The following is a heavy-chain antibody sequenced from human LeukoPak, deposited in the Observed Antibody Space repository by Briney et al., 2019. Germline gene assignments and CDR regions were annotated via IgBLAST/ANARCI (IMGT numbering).Heavy chain of an antibody. CDR3: AKDSRGYQDYFDY. J-gene: IGHJ4*02. V-gene: IGHV4-59*01. Sequence: PSETLSLTCTVSGGSISSYYWSWIRQPPGKGLEWIGFIFYSGTTNYNPSLKSRVTISVDTSKNQFSLKLSSVTAADTAVYYCAKDSRGYQDYFDYWGQGTLVTVSS. D-gene: IGHD3-22*01. CDR2: IFYSGTT. CDR1: GGSISSYY.